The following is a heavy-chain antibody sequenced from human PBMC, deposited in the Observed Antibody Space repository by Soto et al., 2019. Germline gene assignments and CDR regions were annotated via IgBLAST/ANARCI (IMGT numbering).Heavy chain of an antibody. D-gene: IGHD1-1*01. Sequence: PSETLSLTCTVSGGAISSSYYYWSLIRQPPGTGLEWIGYIYYSGSTFYTPSLKSRVTISADTYKNQVSLKLTSVTAADSAVYCCGRGRRVTTGLTNSFDPWGQGTLVTVSS. J-gene: IGHJ5*02. CDR3: GRGRRVTTGLTNSFDP. CDR1: GGAISSSYYY. CDR2: IYYSGST. V-gene: IGHV4-30-4*01.